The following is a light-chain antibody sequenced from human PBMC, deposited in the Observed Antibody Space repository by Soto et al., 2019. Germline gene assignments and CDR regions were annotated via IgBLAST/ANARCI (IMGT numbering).Light chain of an antibody. V-gene: IGKV1-8*01. J-gene: IGKJ1*01. Sequence: AIRMTQSPSSFSASTGDRVTITCRASQGISSYLAWYQQKPGKAPKLLIYAASTLQSGVPSRFSGSGSRTDFTLTISCLQSEDFATYYWQQYYSYPRTFGQGTKVEIK. CDR3: QQYYSYPRT. CDR2: AAS. CDR1: QGISSY.